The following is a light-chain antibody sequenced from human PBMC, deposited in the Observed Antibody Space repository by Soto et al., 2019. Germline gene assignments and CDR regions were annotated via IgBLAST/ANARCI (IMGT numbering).Light chain of an antibody. Sequence: RVMTQSPATLSVSPGERATLSCRASQSVNSNLAWYQQKPGQAPRLLIYGASTRATGISARFSGSGSGTEFTLTISSLQSEDFAFYYCQQYNNCPLTFGGGTKVEIE. V-gene: IGKV3-15*01. J-gene: IGKJ4*01. CDR1: QSVNSN. CDR2: GAS. CDR3: QQYNNCPLT.